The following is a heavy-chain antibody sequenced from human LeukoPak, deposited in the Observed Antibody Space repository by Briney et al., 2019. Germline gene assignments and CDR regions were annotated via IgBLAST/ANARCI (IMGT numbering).Heavy chain of an antibody. V-gene: IGHV1-8*02. J-gene: IGHJ5*02. D-gene: IGHD3-10*01. CDR1: GYTFTSYD. CDR3: ARGSHIRTHDRDNWFDP. CDR2: MNPNSGNT. Sequence: ASVKVSCKASGYTFTSYDINWVRQATGQGLEWMGWMNPNSGNTGYAQKFQGRVTMTRDMSTSTVYMELRSLRSEDTAVYYCARGSHIRTHDRDNWFDPWGQGTLVTVSS.